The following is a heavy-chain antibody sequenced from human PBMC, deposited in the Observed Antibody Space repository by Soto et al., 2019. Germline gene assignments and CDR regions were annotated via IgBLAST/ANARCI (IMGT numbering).Heavy chain of an antibody. Sequence: VQLVESGGGLVQPGGSLRLSCAASGFTLSGYAMNWVRQAPGKGLEWVAFISTSGKTISYADSVMGRFTISKDIAKNSLYLQMNSLRNEDTAVYYCVRDQATGRSLVDLDFWGQGTLVTVSS. J-gene: IGHJ4*02. V-gene: IGHV3-48*02. D-gene: IGHD3-16*01. CDR1: GFTLSGYA. CDR3: VRDQATGRSLVDLDF. CDR2: ISTSGKTI.